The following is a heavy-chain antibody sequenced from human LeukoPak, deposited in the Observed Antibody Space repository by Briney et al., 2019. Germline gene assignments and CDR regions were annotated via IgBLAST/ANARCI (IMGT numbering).Heavy chain of an antibody. Sequence: ASVKVSCKVFGYTLTELSMHWVRQPPGKGLEWMGGFDPEDGETIYAQKFQGRVSMTEDTSADTAYMELSSLRSEDTAVYYCATIDGHYDSSGYWGQGTLVIVSS. V-gene: IGHV1-24*01. CDR1: GYTLTELS. CDR3: ATIDGHYDSSGY. J-gene: IGHJ4*02. D-gene: IGHD3-22*01. CDR2: FDPEDGET.